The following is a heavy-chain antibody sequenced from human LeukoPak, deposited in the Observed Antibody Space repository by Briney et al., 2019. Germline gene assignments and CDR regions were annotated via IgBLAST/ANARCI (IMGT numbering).Heavy chain of an antibody. CDR1: GFTFDDYA. CDR3: ARDLRQYSTFDY. V-gene: IGHV3-9*01. Sequence: GGSLRLSCAASGFTFDDYAMHWVRQAPGKGLEWVSGISWNSGSIGYADSVKGRFTISRDNAKNSLYLQMNSLRAEDTAVYYCARDLRQYSTFDYWGQGTLVTVSS. J-gene: IGHJ4*02. CDR2: ISWNSGSI. D-gene: IGHD2-15*01.